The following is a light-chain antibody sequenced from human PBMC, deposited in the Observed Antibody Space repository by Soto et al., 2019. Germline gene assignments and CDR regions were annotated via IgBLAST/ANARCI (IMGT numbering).Light chain of an antibody. Sequence: IQMTQSPSTLSASVGDRLTITCRPSQSISSWLAWYQQKPGKAPKLLIYDASSLESGVPSRFRGSGYGTDFALTISSLTPEDFATYYCQQSYNSPPITFGQGTRLEI. J-gene: IGKJ5*01. CDR2: DAS. V-gene: IGKV1-5*01. CDR3: QQSYNSPPIT. CDR1: QSISSW.